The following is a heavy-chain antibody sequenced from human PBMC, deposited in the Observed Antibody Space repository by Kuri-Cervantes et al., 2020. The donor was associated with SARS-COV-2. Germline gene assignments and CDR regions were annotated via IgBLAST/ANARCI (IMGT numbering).Heavy chain of an antibody. D-gene: IGHD2-2*01. CDR3: ARQIVLVPAAIGDPWPSLDY. Sequence: ASVKVSCKTSGYTFNIYDIHWVRQATGQGLEWMGWMNPNSGITGYAQKFQGRVTMTRDTSRGTAYMELSSLRSEDTAVYYCARQIVLVPAAIGDPWPSLDYWGQGTLVTSPQ. J-gene: IGHJ4*02. V-gene: IGHV1-8*02. CDR2: MNPNSGIT. CDR1: GYTFNIYD.